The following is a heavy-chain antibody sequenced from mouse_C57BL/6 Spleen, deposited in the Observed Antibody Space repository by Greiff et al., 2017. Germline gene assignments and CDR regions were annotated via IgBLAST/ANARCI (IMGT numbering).Heavy chain of an antibody. J-gene: IGHJ4*01. Sequence: VHLVESGAELVKPGASVKLSCKASGYTFTSYWMHWVKQRPGRGLEWIGRIDPNSGGTKYNEKFKSKATLTVDKPSSTAYMQLSSLTSEDSAVYYCARRRNDYDHAMDYWGQGTSVTVSS. D-gene: IGHD2-4*01. CDR3: ARRRNDYDHAMDY. CDR1: GYTFTSYW. V-gene: IGHV1-72*01. CDR2: IDPNSGGT.